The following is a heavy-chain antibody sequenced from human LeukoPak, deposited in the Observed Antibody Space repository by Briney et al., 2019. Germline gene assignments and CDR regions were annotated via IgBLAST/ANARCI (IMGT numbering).Heavy chain of an antibody. CDR3: ARGDPHADL. J-gene: IGHJ5*02. V-gene: IGHV3-48*03. CDR1: GFDPSTYE. Sequence: GGSLRLSCAASGFDPSTYEMNCVREAPGKGLEWIADITISGHTKNYADSVKGRFTISRDNARTSLYLQMNSLRVEDTGVYYCARGDPHADLWGQGTLVTVSS. CDR2: ITISGHTK.